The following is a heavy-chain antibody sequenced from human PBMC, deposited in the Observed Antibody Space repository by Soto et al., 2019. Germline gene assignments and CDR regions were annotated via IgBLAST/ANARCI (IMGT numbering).Heavy chain of an antibody. CDR2: ISGSGGST. V-gene: IGHV3-23*01. D-gene: IGHD3-3*01. J-gene: IGHJ4*02. CDR1: GFTFSSYA. Sequence: GGFLRLSCAASGFTFSSYAMSWVRQAPGKGLEWVSAISGSGGSTYYADSVKGRFTISRDNSKNTLYLQMNSLRAEDTAVYYCACEYDFWSGYYTLPAYWGQGTLVTVSS. CDR3: ACEYDFWSGYYTLPAY.